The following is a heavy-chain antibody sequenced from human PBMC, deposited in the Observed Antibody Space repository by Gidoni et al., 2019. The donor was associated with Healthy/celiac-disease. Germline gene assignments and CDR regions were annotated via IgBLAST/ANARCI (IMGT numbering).Heavy chain of an antibody. D-gene: IGHD3-22*01. CDR2: IRGSGGST. CDR1: GFTFSSYA. V-gene: IGHV3-23*01. J-gene: IGHJ6*02. CDR3: AKCDYYDSSGYLYYYYYGMDV. Sequence: EVQLLESGGGLVQPGGSLRLSCSASGFTFSSYAIVWVRQAPGKGLEWVSAIRGSGGSTDYADSVKGRFTISRDNSKNTLYLQMNSLRAEDTAVYYCAKCDYYDSSGYLYYYYYGMDVWGQGTTVTVSS.